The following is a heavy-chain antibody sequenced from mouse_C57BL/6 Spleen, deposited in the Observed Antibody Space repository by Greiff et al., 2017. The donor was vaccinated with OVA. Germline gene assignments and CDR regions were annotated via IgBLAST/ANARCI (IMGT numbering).Heavy chain of an antibody. CDR3: ARRTVVADYYAMDY. D-gene: IGHD1-1*01. V-gene: IGHV1-39*01. CDR2: INPNYGTT. J-gene: IGHJ4*01. CDR1: GYSFTDSN. Sequence: VQLKESGPELVKPGASVKISCKASGYSFTDSNMNWVKQSNGKSLEWIGVINPNYGTTSYNPKFKGKATLTVDQSSSTAYMQLNSLTSEDSAVYYCARRTVVADYYAMDYWGQGTSVTVSS.